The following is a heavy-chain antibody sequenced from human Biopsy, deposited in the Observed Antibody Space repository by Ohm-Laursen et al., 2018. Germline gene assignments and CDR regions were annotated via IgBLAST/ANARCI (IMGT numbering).Heavy chain of an antibody. D-gene: IGHD3-22*01. V-gene: IGHV4-4*07. CDR1: GDSISSYY. CDR2: IYTSGSP. Sequence: TLSLTCTVSGDSISSYYWSWIRQPAGKGLEWIGRIYTSGSPNYNLSLESRVTISVDTSKNHFSLRLRSVTPADTAIYYCARDRGYYSDRTVPGYFDLWGRGTLVTVSS. J-gene: IGHJ2*01. CDR3: ARDRGYYSDRTVPGYFDL.